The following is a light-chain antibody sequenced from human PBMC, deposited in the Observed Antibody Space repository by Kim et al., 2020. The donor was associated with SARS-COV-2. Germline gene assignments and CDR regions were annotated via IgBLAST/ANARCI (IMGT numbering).Light chain of an antibody. V-gene: IGKV1-33*01. CDR3: QQGNSLPLT. J-gene: IGKJ4*01. Sequence: DIQMTQSPSSLSASVGDRVTITCQASQDIRNYLNWYQQKPGKAPKLLIYDASNLESGVPSRFSGSGSGTDFTLTISSLQPEDSATYYCQQGNSLPLTFGGGTKVDIK. CDR1: QDIRNY. CDR2: DAS.